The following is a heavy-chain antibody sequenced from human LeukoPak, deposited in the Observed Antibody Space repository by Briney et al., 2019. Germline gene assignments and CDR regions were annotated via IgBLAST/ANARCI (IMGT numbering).Heavy chain of an antibody. CDR2: ISYDGSNK. V-gene: IGHV3-30-3*01. CDR1: GFTFSSYA. CDR3: ARPPYGSGSYYVSRWLEYFQH. D-gene: IGHD3-10*01. Sequence: GGSLRLSCAASGFTFSSYAMHWVRQAPGKGLEWVAVISYDGSNKYYADSVKGRFTISRDNSKNTLYLQMNSLRAEDTAVYYCARPPYGSGSYYVSRWLEYFQHWGQGTLVTVSS. J-gene: IGHJ1*01.